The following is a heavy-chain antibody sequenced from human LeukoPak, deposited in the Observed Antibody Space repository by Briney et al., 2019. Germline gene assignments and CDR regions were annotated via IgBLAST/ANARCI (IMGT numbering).Heavy chain of an antibody. V-gene: IGHV4-39*07. CDR2: IYYSGST. CDR1: GFTFSSYW. D-gene: IGHD2-2*01. CDR3: ARDIIVVVPAAMGWFDP. J-gene: IGHJ5*02. Sequence: PGGSLRLSCAASGFTFSSYWMSWVRQAPGKGLEWIGSIYYSGSTYYNPSLKSRVTISVDTSKNQFSLKLSSVTAADTAVYYCARDIIVVVPAAMGWFDPWGQGTLVTVSS.